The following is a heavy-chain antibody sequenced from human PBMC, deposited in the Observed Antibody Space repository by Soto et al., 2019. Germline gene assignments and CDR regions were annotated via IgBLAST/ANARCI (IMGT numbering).Heavy chain of an antibody. CDR1: GFSLTTRGVG. CDR3: AHRSRVTAKWKNWFDP. J-gene: IGHJ5*02. D-gene: IGHD2-21*02. V-gene: IGHV2-5*02. CDR2: IYWDDDK. Sequence: KESGPTLVNPTQTLTLTCTFSGFSLTTRGVGVGWIRQPPGKALEWLALIYWDDDKRYSPSLKSRLTITKDTSKNQVVLTLTNMDPVDTATYYCAHRSRVTAKWKNWFDPWGQGTLVTVSS.